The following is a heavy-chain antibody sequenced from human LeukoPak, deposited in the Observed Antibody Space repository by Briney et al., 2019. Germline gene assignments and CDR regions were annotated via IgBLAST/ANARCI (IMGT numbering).Heavy chain of an antibody. V-gene: IGHV3-23*01. CDR1: GVTNYA. Sequence: GGSLRLSCAVSGVTNYAISWVRQAPGKGLEWVSVISGSGGSTYYADSVKGRFTISRDTSDNTIYLQMNSLRADDTAVYYCATSPRLTLYVMGDFAYWGQGTLVTVSS. CDR2: ISGSGGST. D-gene: IGHD3-16*01. CDR3: ATSPRLTLYVMGDFAY. J-gene: IGHJ4*02.